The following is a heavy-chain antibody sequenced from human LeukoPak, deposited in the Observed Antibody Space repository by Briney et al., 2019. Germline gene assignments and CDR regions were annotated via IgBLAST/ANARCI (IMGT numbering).Heavy chain of an antibody. D-gene: IGHD3-10*01. CDR2: IYYSGST. J-gene: IGHJ6*03. CDR3: ARVITMVRGHYYYYMDV. Sequence: PSETLSLTCTVSGGSISSSSYYWGWIRQPPGKGLEWIGSIYYSGSTYYNPSLKSRVTISVDTSKNQFSLKLSSVTAADTAVYYCARVITMVRGHYYYYMDVWGKGTTVTVSS. V-gene: IGHV4-39*07. CDR1: GGSISSSSYY.